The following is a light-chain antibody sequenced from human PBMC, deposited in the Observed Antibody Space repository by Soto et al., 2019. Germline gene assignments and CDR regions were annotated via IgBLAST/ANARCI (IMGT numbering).Light chain of an antibody. CDR2: GVS. CDR1: QSVGSN. Sequence: EIVMTQSPATLSVSPGERATLSCRASQSVGSNLAWYQQKPGQAPRLLIYGVSTRATGIPARFSGSGSGTDFTLTISRLEPEDFAVYYCQQYGSSSWTFGQGTKVDIK. J-gene: IGKJ1*01. V-gene: IGKV3D-15*01. CDR3: QQYGSSSWT.